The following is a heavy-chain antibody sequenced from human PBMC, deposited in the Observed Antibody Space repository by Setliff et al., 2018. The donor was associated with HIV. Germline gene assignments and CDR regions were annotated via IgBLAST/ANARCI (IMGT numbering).Heavy chain of an antibody. D-gene: IGHD3-10*01. J-gene: IGHJ4*02. CDR1: GFNFKFYA. Sequence: GGSLRLSCAASGFNFKFYAMGWVRPAPGKGREWVSTVGAVGAPTHYAESVKGRFTSSKDNSKDTLYLQMSGLRDEDTALYYCAKVMTLWFGASDSWGQGTRVTVSS. CDR2: VGAVGAPT. CDR3: AKVMTLWFGASDS. V-gene: IGHV3-23*01.